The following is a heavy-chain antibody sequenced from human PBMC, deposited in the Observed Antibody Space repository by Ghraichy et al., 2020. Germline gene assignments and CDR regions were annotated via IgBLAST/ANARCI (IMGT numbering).Heavy chain of an antibody. J-gene: IGHJ4*02. CDR2: ISGSGGST. Sequence: GESLNISCAASGFTFSSYAMSWVRQAPGKGLEWVSAISGSGGSTYYADSVRGRFTISRDNSKNTLYLQMNSLRAEDTAVYYCETGTTFAADYWGQGTLVTVSS. V-gene: IGHV3-23*01. D-gene: IGHD1-1*01. CDR1: GFTFSSYA. CDR3: ETGTTFAADY.